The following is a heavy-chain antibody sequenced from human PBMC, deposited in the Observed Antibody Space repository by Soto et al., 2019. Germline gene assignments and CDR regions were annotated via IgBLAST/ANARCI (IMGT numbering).Heavy chain of an antibody. CDR3: ARGWYSSGWYYFDY. Sequence: EVQLVESGGGLVQPGGSLRLSCAASGFTVSSNYMSWVRQAPGKGLEWVSVIYSGGSTYYADSVKGRFTISRHNSKNTLYLQMNSLRAEDTAVYYCARGWYSSGWYYFDYWGQGTLVTVSS. V-gene: IGHV3-53*04. CDR2: IYSGGST. D-gene: IGHD6-19*01. CDR1: GFTVSSNY. J-gene: IGHJ4*02.